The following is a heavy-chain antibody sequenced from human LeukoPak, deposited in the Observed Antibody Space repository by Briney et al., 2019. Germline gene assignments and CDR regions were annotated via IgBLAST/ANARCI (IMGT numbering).Heavy chain of an antibody. D-gene: IGHD3-10*01. CDR1: GGSISSGSYS. CDR2: IYTSGST. V-gene: IGHV4-61*02. CDR3: ARESMVRGGKQNWFDL. Sequence: PSQTLSLTCTVSGGSISSGSYSWSWIRQPAGRGLEWIGRIYTSGSTNYNPSLKSRVTISVDTSRNQFSLKLSSVTAADTAVYYCARESMVRGGKQNWFDLWGQGTLVTVSS. J-gene: IGHJ5*02.